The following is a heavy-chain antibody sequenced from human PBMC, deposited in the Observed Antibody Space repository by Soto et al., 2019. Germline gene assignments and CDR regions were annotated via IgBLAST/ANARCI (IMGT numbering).Heavy chain of an antibody. D-gene: IGHD6-25*01. CDR1: GFTFSSYS. V-gene: IGHV3-48*01. Sequence: GGSLRLSCAASGFTFSSYSMNWVRQAPGKGLEWVSYISSSSSTIYYADSVKGRFTISRDNAKNSLYLQMNSLRAEDTAVYYCATREGGTFSAKIENDYWGQGTLVTVSS. CDR3: ATREGGTFSAKIENDY. J-gene: IGHJ4*02. CDR2: ISSSSSTI.